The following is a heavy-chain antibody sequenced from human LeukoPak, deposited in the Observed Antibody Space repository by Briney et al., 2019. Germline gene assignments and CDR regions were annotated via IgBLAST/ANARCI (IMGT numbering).Heavy chain of an antibody. V-gene: IGHV4-34*01. D-gene: IGHD5-18*01. CDR2: INHSGST. CDR3: ARGVPGIQIWLRKGRFDY. J-gene: IGHJ4*02. CDR1: GGSFSGYY. Sequence: SETLSLTCAVYGGSFSGYYWSWIRQPPGKGLEWLGEINHSGSTNYNPSLKSRLTISVDTSKNQFSLKLSSVTAADTAVYYCARGVPGIQIWLRKGRFDYWGQGTLVTVSS.